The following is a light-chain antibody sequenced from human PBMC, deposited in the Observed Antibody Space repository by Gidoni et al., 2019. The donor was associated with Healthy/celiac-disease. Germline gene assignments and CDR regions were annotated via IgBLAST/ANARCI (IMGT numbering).Light chain of an antibody. V-gene: IGKV2-28*01. Sequence: DMVMPQFPLSLPVPPGEPASIPCRSSQSLLHSNGYNYLYWYLQKPGQSPLLLIYVGSNRASGVPARCSGSGSGTDFTLKISRVEAEDVGVYYCMQALQTLYSFGQXTKLEIK. CDR3: MQALQTLYS. J-gene: IGKJ2*03. CDR2: VGS. CDR1: QSLLHSNGYNY.